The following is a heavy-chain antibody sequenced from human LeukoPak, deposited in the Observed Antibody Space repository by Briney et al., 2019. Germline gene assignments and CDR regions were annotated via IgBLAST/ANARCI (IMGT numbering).Heavy chain of an antibody. J-gene: IGHJ4*02. CDR2: NYSGGST. Sequence: GGSLRLSCAASGFTFSSNYMSWVRQAPGKGLEWVSVNYSGGSTYYADSVKGRFTISRDNSKNTLYLQMNSLRAEDTAVYYCAGVKRFDDFWSGYPHPHFDYWGQGTLVTVSS. CDR1: GFTFSSNY. D-gene: IGHD3-3*01. V-gene: IGHV3-53*01. CDR3: AGVKRFDDFWSGYPHPHFDY.